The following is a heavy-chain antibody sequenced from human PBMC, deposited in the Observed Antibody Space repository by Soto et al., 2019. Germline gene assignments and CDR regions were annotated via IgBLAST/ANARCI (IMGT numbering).Heavy chain of an antibody. V-gene: IGHV4-31*03. J-gene: IGHJ4*02. Sequence: QVQLQESGPGLVKPSQTLSLTCTVSGGSISSVGYYWSWIRQHPGKGLEWIGYIYYSGSTYYNPSLKSRVTIAVDTSKNQFSLKLSSVTAADTAVYYCARDMCGDCFSFDDWGQGTMVTVSS. D-gene: IGHD2-21*02. CDR3: ARDMCGDCFSFDD. CDR1: GGSISSVGYY. CDR2: IYYSGST.